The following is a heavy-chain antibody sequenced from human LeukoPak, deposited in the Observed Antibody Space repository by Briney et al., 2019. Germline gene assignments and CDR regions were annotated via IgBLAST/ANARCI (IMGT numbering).Heavy chain of an antibody. CDR2: ISGGGGTT. CDR3: ARDVDTAMGVDY. J-gene: IGHJ4*02. V-gene: IGHV3-23*01. CDR1: GFTLRNYA. Sequence: PGGSLRLSCAASGFTLRNYAMRWVRQAPGKGLEWVSVISGGGGTTYYADSVKGRFTISRDNSKNTLFLQMNSVRAEDTAVYYCARDVDTAMGVDYWGQGTLVTVYS. D-gene: IGHD5-18*01.